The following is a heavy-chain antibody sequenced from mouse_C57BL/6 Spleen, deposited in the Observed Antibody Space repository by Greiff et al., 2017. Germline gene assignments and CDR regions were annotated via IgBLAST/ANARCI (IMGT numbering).Heavy chain of an antibody. CDR2: IYPGDGDT. CDR3: ARCAGTLDFDY. CDR1: GYAFGSYW. D-gene: IGHD4-1*01. Sequence: VKLQESGAELVKPGASVKISCKASGYAFGSYWMNWVKQRPGKGLEWIGQIYPGDGDTNYNGKFKGKATLTADKSSSTAYMQLSSLTSEDSAVYFCARCAGTLDFDYWGQGTTLTVSS. J-gene: IGHJ2*01. V-gene: IGHV1-80*01.